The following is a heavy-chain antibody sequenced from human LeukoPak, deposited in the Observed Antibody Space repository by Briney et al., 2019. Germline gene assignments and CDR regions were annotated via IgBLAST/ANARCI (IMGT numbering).Heavy chain of an antibody. V-gene: IGHV3-53*01. CDR1: GFTFSSNY. CDR3: ARGGTSWLDF. CDR2: IYSGGNI. J-gene: IGHJ4*02. D-gene: IGHD2-2*01. Sequence: GGSLRLSCAASGFTFSSNYMSWVRQAPGKGLEWISIIYSGGNIYYADSVKGRFTISRDNSKNTLYLQMNSLRAEDTAVYYCARGGTSWLDFWGQGTLVTVSS.